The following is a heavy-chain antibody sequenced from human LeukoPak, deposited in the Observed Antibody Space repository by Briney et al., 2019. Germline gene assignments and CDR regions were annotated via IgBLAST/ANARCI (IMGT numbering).Heavy chain of an antibody. V-gene: IGHV1-69*13. J-gene: IGHJ1*01. CDR1: GGSFSSYG. D-gene: IGHD5-24*01. CDR2: RIPILGTT. CDR3: AREGPVGTDGF. Sequence: SAKVSCKASGGSFSSYGISWVRQAPGQGLEWMGGRIPILGTTNLAQKFQGRLTITADESTSTAYMELNGLRVDDTAVYYCAREGPVGTDGFWGQGTLVTVSS.